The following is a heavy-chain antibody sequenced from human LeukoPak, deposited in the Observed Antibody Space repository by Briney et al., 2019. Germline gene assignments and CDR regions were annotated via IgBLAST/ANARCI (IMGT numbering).Heavy chain of an antibody. CDR3: AKVKLSYSSSGYMDV. CDR1: GFTFSDHY. J-gene: IGHJ6*03. V-gene: IGHV3-11*01. CDR2: ISSSGSTI. Sequence: GGSLRLSCAASGFTFSDHYMSWIRQAPGKGLEWVSYISSSGSTIYYADSVKGRFTISRDNAKNSLYLQMNSLRAEDMALYYCAKVKLSYSSSGYMDVWGKGTTVTVSS. D-gene: IGHD6-6*01.